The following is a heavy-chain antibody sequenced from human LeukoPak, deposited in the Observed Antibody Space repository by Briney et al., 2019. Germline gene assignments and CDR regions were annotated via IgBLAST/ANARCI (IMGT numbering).Heavy chain of an antibody. CDR1: GGSISSGGYY. D-gene: IGHD3-10*01. Sequence: TLSLTCTVSGGSISSGGYYWSWIRQHPGKGLEWIGYIYYSGSTYYNPSLKSRVTISVDTSKNQFSLKLSSVTAADTAVYYCARDGTYGSGSYSKGFDYWGQGTLVTVSS. J-gene: IGHJ4*02. V-gene: IGHV4-31*03. CDR2: IYYSGST. CDR3: ARDGTYGSGSYSKGFDY.